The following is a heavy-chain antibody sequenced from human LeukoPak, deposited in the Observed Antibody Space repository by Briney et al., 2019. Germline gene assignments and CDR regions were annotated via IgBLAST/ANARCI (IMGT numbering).Heavy chain of an antibody. CDR1: GFTFTHYS. CDR2: INGNGDST. V-gene: IGHV3-64*02. D-gene: IGHD3/OR15-3a*01. CDR3: ARGRTWTYSFDY. J-gene: IGHJ4*02. Sequence: GGSLRLSCAASGFTFTHYSMHWVRQAPGKGPEYVSTINGNGDSTFYADSVRGRFTISRDNSKNTLYLQLDSLGGGDMGVYFCARGRTWTYSFDYWGQGALVTVSS.